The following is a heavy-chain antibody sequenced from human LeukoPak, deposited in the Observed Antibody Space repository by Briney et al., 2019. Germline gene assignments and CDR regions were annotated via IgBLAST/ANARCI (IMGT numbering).Heavy chain of an antibody. CDR1: GGSFSGYY. J-gene: IGHJ4*02. V-gene: IGHV4-34*01. Sequence: SETLSLTCAVYGGSFSGYYWSWIRQPPGKGLEWIGYIYHSGSTYYNPSLKSRVTISVDRSKNQFSLKLSSVTAADTAVYYCARGEPADHHFDYWGQGTLVTVSS. CDR2: IYHSGST. CDR3: ARGEPADHHFDY. D-gene: IGHD2-2*01.